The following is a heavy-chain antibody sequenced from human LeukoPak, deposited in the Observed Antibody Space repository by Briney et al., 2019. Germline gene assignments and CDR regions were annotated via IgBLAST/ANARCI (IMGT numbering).Heavy chain of an antibody. Sequence: SETLSLTCAVYGGSFSGYYWSWIRQPPGKGLEWIGEINHSGSTNYNPSLKSRVTISVDTSKNQFSLKLSSVTAADTAVYYCARVDPGYDFWSGYQLRGLRGMDVWGQGTTVTVSS. CDR2: INHSGST. CDR3: ARVDPGYDFWSGYQLRGLRGMDV. CDR1: GGSFSGYY. J-gene: IGHJ6*02. V-gene: IGHV4-34*01. D-gene: IGHD3-3*01.